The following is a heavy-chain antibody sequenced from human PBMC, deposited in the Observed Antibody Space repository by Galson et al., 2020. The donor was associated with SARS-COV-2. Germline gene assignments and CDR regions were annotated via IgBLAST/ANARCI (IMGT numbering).Heavy chain of an antibody. V-gene: IGHV4-34*01. Sequence: SETLSLTCAVYGGSFSGYSWTWIRQPPGKGLEWIGEINIGGNTNYSPSLRSRVTLSVDTSKNQFSLKLRSVTAADTALYFCARGHRGVVPSPVLGLGPFYSYYYMDVWARGTAVTVSS. CDR3: ARGHRGVVPSPVLGLGPFYSYYYMDV. D-gene: IGHD3-10*01. CDR1: GGSFSGYS. J-gene: IGHJ6*03. CDR2: INIGGNT.